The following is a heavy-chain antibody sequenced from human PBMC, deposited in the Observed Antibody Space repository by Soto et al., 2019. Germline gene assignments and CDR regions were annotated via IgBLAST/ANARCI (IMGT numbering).Heavy chain of an antibody. Sequence: GGSLRLSCAASGFTFSSYAMGWVRQGPGKGLEWVAVVSIGGSTHYADSVRGRFTISRGNSKNTLSLQMNSLTAEDTAVYFCAKRRGAGGHFDYWGQGALVTVSS. CDR1: GFTFSSYA. D-gene: IGHD2-15*01. CDR3: AKRRGAGGHFDY. V-gene: IGHV3-23*01. CDR2: VSIGGST. J-gene: IGHJ4*02.